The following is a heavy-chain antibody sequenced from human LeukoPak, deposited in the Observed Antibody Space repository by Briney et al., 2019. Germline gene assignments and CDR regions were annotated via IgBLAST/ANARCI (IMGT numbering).Heavy chain of an antibody. J-gene: IGHJ4*02. D-gene: IGHD3-22*01. CDR1: GFTFSSYG. Sequence: GGSLRLSCAASGFTFSSYGMHWVRQAPGKGLEWVAFIRYDGSIKYYADSVKGRFTISRDNSKNTLYLQMNSLRAEDTAVYYCARLASYYYGSGGYLYFDYWGQGTLVTVSS. CDR2: IRYDGSIK. CDR3: ARLASYYYGSGGYLYFDY. V-gene: IGHV3-30*02.